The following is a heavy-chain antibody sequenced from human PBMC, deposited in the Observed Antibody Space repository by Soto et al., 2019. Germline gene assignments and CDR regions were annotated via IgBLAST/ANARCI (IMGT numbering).Heavy chain of an antibody. Sequence: VQLLESGGGLVRPGGSLRLSCAASGFTFSNYAMSWVRQAPGKGLEWVSGVSGSGDNTGYADSVKGRFTISRDNSKNTLYLQMNNLRTEDTAIYYCVKDCSAASCYLPLDYWGQGTLVTVSS. CDR1: GFTFSNYA. V-gene: IGHV3-23*01. CDR2: VSGSGDNT. D-gene: IGHD2-2*01. CDR3: VKDCSAASCYLPLDY. J-gene: IGHJ4*02.